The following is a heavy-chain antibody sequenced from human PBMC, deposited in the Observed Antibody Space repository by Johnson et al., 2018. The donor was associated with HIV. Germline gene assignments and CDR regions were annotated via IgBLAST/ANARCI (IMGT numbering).Heavy chain of an antibody. Sequence: QVPLLESGGGVVQPGVSLRLSCSXXAFTFSSYGMHWVRQAPGKVLVWVAFIRYAGLNQYYSDSVKGRFTISRDNSKNTLYLQMNRLRAEDTAVYYCAREWLYGFDIWGQGTMVTVSS. CDR2: IRYAGLNQ. J-gene: IGHJ3*02. CDR1: AFTFSSYG. D-gene: IGHD5-24*01. CDR3: AREWLYGFDI. V-gene: IGHV3-30*02.